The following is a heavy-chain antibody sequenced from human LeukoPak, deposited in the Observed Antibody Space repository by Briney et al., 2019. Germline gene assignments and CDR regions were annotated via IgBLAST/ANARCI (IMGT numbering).Heavy chain of an antibody. CDR2: ISWNSGSI. CDR3: AKGHDLA. J-gene: IGHJ5*02. CDR1: GFTFDDYA. D-gene: IGHD3-3*01. Sequence: GRSLRLSCAASGFTFDDYAMHWVRQAPGKGLEWVSGISWNSGSIGYADSVKGRLTISRDNAKNSLYLQMNSLRAEDTALYYCAKGHDLAWGQGTLVTVSS. V-gene: IGHV3-9*01.